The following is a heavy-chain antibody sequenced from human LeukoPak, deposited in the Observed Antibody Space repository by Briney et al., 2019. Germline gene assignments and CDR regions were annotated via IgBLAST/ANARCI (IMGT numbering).Heavy chain of an antibody. CDR1: GYTFTSYF. J-gene: IGHJ4*02. CDR2: INPSDGRT. Sequence: GASVKVSCKASGYTFTSYFLHWVRQAPGQGLEWMGIINPSDGRTSYAQRFQGRVTMTEDTSIDTAYMELSSLRSEDTAVYYCVTGFTTMAVDYFDYWGQGTLVTVSP. CDR3: VTGFTTMAVDYFDY. D-gene: IGHD5-18*01. V-gene: IGHV1-46*01.